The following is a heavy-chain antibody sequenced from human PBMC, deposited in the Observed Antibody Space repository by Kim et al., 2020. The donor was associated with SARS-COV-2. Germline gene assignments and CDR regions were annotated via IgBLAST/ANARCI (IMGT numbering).Heavy chain of an antibody. V-gene: IGHV4-34*01. J-gene: IGHJ4*02. CDR1: GGSFSGYY. CDR3: ARGRDTQVGSTSRGDY. Sequence: SETLSLTCAVYGGSFSGYYWSWIRQPPGKGLEWIGEINHSGSTNYNPSLKSRVTISVDTSKNQFSLKLSSVTAADTAVYYCARGRDTQVGSTSRGDYWGQGTLVTVSS. D-gene: IGHD2-2*01. CDR2: INHSGST.